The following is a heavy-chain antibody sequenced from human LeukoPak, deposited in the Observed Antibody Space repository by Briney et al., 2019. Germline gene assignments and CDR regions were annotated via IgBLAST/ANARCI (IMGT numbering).Heavy chain of an antibody. CDR2: IIPIFGTA. D-gene: IGHD3-22*01. V-gene: IGHV1-69*05. CDR1: GGTFSSYA. J-gene: IGHJ3*02. Sequence: SVKVSCKSSGGTFSSYAISWVRQAPGQGLEWMGGIIPIFGTANYAQKFQGRVTITTDESTSTAYMELSSLRSEDTAVYYCARMRSQHYYDSSGYPYDDAFDIWGQGTMVTVSS. CDR3: ARMRSQHYYDSSGYPYDDAFDI.